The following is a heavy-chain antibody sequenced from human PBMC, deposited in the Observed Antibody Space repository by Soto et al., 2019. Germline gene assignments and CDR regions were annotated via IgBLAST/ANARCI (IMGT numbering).Heavy chain of an antibody. CDR3: ARRRDCISTSCYDKGIAARLDYYYGMAV. Sequence: QVQLVQSGAEVKKPGSSVKVSCKASGGTFSSYAISWVRQAPGQGLEWMGGIIPIFGTANYAQKFQGRVTITADESTSTAYMELSSLRSEDTAVSYCARRRDCISTSCYDKGIAARLDYYYGMAVWAKGTTATVSS. J-gene: IGHJ6*04. CDR2: IIPIFGTA. D-gene: IGHD2-2*01. CDR1: GGTFSSYA. V-gene: IGHV1-69*12.